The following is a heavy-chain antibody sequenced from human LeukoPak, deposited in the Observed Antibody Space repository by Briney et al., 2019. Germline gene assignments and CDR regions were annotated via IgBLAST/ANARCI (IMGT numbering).Heavy chain of an antibody. J-gene: IGHJ5*02. Sequence: ASVKVSCKASGYTFTSYGISWVRQAPGQGLEWMGWISAYNGNTNYAQKLQGRVTMTTGTSTSTAYMELRSLRSDDTAVYYCARGHDFWSGYYNWFDPWGQGTLVTVSS. V-gene: IGHV1-18*01. CDR2: ISAYNGNT. CDR3: ARGHDFWSGYYNWFDP. D-gene: IGHD3-3*01. CDR1: GYTFTSYG.